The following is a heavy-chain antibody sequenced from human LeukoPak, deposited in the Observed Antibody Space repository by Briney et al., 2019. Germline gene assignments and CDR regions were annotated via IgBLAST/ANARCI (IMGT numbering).Heavy chain of an antibody. Sequence: AKLSSPSSGGSFSGYAISWLRQAPGQGLEWMGRIIPILGIANYAQKFQGRVTITADKSTSTAYMELSSLRSEDTAVYYCATTGWIQLWFRAFDIWGQGTMVIVSS. D-gene: IGHD5-18*01. J-gene: IGHJ3*02. CDR1: GGSFSGYA. V-gene: IGHV1-69*04. CDR2: IIPILGIA. CDR3: ATTGWIQLWFRAFDI.